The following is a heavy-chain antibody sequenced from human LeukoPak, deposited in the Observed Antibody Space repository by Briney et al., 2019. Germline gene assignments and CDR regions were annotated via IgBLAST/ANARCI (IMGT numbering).Heavy chain of an antibody. CDR2: IYPGDSET. CDR1: GYSFTTYW. Sequence: GESLKISCKGSGYSFTTYWIGWVRQMPGKGLEWMGIIYPGDSETRYSPSFQGQVTISADKSISTAYLQWSSLKASDTAIYYCASLNYGSGSYFPNWGQGTLVTVSS. J-gene: IGHJ4*02. D-gene: IGHD3-10*01. CDR3: ASLNYGSGSYFPN. V-gene: IGHV5-51*01.